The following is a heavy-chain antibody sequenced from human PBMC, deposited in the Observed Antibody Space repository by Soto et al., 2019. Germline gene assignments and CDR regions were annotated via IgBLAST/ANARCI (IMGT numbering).Heavy chain of an antibody. CDR1: GFTFSSYS. V-gene: IGHV3-48*01. CDR3: ARDSGYSSGWYRAKSRLDY. J-gene: IGHJ4*02. D-gene: IGHD6-19*01. Sequence: GGSLRLSCAASGFTFSSYSMNWVRQAPGKGLEWVSYISSSSSTIYYADSVKGRFTISRDNAKNSLYLQMNSLRAEDTAVYYCARDSGYSSGWYRAKSRLDYWGQGTLVTVSS. CDR2: ISSSSSTI.